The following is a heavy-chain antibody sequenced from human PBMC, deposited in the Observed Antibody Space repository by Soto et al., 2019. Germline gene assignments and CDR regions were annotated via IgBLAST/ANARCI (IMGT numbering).Heavy chain of an antibody. V-gene: IGHV1-69*06. Sequence: ASLKFSCNASGGTFSSYAISWVRQAPGQGLEWMGGIIPIFGTANYAQKFQGRVTITADKSTSTAYMELSSLRSEDTAVYYCARERALWFGELSPFDYWGQGTLVTVSS. CDR3: ARERALWFGELSPFDY. CDR2: IIPIFGTA. CDR1: GGTFSSYA. J-gene: IGHJ4*02. D-gene: IGHD3-10*01.